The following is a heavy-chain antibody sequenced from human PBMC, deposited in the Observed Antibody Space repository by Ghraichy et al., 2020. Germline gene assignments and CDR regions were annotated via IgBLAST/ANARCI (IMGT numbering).Heavy chain of an antibody. CDR2: IKSKTDGGTT. J-gene: IGHJ4*02. CDR1: GFTFSNAW. Sequence: GGSLRLSCAASGFTFSNAWMSWVRQAPGKGLEWVGRIKSKTDGGTTDYAAPVKGRFTISRDDSKNTLYLQMNSLKTEDTAVYYCTTDPVMFTLGGVIGWDYWGQGTLVTVSS. CDR3: TTDPVMFTLGGVIGWDY. V-gene: IGHV3-15*01. D-gene: IGHD3-16*02.